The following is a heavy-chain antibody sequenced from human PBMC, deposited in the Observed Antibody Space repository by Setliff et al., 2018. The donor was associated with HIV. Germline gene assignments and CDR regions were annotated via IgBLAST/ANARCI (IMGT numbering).Heavy chain of an antibody. D-gene: IGHD3-9*01. CDR1: GGSVSSGGYY. CDR2: IYYSGST. V-gene: IGHV4-31*03. J-gene: IGHJ4*02. CDR3: ARSLRYFDWSLHY. Sequence: PSETLSLTCTVSGGSVSSGGYYWNWIRQRPGKGLEWIGHIYYSGSTSYNPSLKSRVTISVDTSTNVFSLNLSSVTAADTAVYYCARSLRYFDWSLHYWGQGMLVTVSS.